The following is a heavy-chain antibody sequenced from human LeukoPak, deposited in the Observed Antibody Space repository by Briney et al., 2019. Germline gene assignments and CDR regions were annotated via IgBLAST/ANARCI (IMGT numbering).Heavy chain of an antibody. CDR3: ARAHRPGGSGYVRAFDI. CDR2: INPNSGGT. D-gene: IGHD5-12*01. V-gene: IGHV1-2*02. Sequence: ASVKVSCKASGYTFTGYYMHWVRQAPGQGLEWMGWINPNSGGTNYAQKFQGRVTITADKSTSTAYMELSSLRSEDTAVYYCARAHRPGGSGYVRAFDIWGQGTMVTVSS. J-gene: IGHJ3*02. CDR1: GYTFTGYY.